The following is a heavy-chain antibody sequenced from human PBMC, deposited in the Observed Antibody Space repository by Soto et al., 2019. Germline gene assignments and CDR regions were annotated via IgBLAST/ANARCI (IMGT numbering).Heavy chain of an antibody. J-gene: IGHJ5*02. V-gene: IGHV1-69*02. CDR2: IIPILGIA. CDR3: ARGGGCSGGSASSGPAHRFDP. Sequence: QVQLVQSGAEVKKPGSSVKVSCKASGGTFSSYTISWLRQAPGQGLEWMGRIIPILGIANNAQKFQGRVTFPAAKFTRTAYMELSRLRSEDRAVYSSARGGGCSGGSASSGPAHRFDPWGQGTLVTVSS. D-gene: IGHD2-15*01. CDR1: GGTFSSYT.